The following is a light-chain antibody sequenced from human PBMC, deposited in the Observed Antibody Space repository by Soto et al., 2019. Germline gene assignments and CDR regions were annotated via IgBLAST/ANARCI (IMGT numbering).Light chain of an antibody. V-gene: IGKV3-11*01. J-gene: IGKJ3*01. CDR2: DAS. CDR3: QQRSTWPT. Sequence: VLTQSPATLSLSPGERATLSCRASKSVDFHLAGYQQQPGQAPRLLIYDASVRATGTPARFSGSGSGTAFTLTISSLEPEDFALYYCQQRSTWPTFGQGTKVDIK. CDR1: KSVDFH.